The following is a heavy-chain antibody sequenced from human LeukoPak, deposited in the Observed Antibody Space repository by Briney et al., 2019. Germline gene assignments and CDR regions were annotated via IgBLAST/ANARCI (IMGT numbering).Heavy chain of an antibody. CDR1: GFTFSSYE. D-gene: IGHD6-19*01. Sequence: PGGSLRLSCAASGFTFSSYEMNWVRQAPGKGLEWVSYISSSGSTIYYADSVKGRFTISRDNAKNSLYLQMNSLRAEDTAVYYCARARRLTYGMDVWGQGTRVTVSS. J-gene: IGHJ6*02. CDR2: ISSSGSTI. V-gene: IGHV3-48*03. CDR3: ARARRLTYGMDV.